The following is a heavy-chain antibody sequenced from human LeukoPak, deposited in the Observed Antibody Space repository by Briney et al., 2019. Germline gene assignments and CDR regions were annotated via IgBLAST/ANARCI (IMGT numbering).Heavy chain of an antibody. CDR3: ARDRRGYSYGYSDY. J-gene: IGHJ4*02. D-gene: IGHD5-18*01. V-gene: IGHV3-21*01. CDR2: ISSSSYI. Sequence: GGSLRLSCAASGFTFSSYSMNWVRQAPGKGLEWVSSISSSSYIYYADSGKGRFTISRDNAKNSLYLQMNSLRAEDTAVYYCARDRRGYSYGYSDYWGQGTLVTVSS. CDR1: GFTFSSYS.